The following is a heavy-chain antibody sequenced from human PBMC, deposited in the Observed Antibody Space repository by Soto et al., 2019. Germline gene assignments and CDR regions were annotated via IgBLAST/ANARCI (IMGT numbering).Heavy chain of an antibody. V-gene: IGHV3-7*04. J-gene: IGHJ4*02. D-gene: IGHD3-10*01. CDR1: GFTFSSYW. Sequence: EVQLVESGGGLVQPGGSLRLSCAASGFTFSSYWMSWVRQAPGKGLEGVANIKEDGSEKYYVDSVKGRFTISRDNAKNSLYLQMNSLRAEDTAVYYCARATGADKEDYWGQGTLVTVSS. CDR2: IKEDGSEK. CDR3: ARATGADKEDY.